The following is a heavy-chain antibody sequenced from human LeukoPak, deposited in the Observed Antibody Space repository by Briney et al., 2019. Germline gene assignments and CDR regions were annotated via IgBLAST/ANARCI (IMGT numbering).Heavy chain of an antibody. Sequence: SETLSLTCTVSGVSVTRGAYYWTWIRQPPGKGLEWIGHVYYNGNTDYNPSLKSRVAMSVDKSNNQFSLKLSFVTAADTAVYFCARAPAARPLTVDYWGQGTLVTVSS. D-gene: IGHD6-6*01. V-gene: IGHV4-61*08. CDR3: ARAPAARPLTVDY. CDR2: VYYNGNT. CDR1: GVSVTRGAYY. J-gene: IGHJ4*02.